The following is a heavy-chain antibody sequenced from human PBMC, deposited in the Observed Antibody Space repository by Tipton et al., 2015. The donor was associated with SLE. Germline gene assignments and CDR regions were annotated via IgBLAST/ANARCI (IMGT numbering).Heavy chain of an antibody. CDR2: MDPDSGNT. Sequence: QSGAEVKKPGASVKVSCKASGYTFTRNDINWVRQATGQGLEWMGWMDPDSGNTVYAQRFRGRVTMTRNTSISTAYMELSSLRSEDTAVYYCARHAGDYAYFDSWGQGTLVTVSS. V-gene: IGHV1-8*01. CDR3: ARHAGDYAYFDS. J-gene: IGHJ4*02. CDR1: GYTFTRND. D-gene: IGHD4-17*01.